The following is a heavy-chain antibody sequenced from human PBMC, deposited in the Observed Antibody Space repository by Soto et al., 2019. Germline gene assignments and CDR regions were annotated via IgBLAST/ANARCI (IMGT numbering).Heavy chain of an antibody. J-gene: IGHJ6*02. CDR1: GGTFSSYA. V-gene: IGHV1-69*06. Sequence: SVKVSCKASGGTFSSYAISWVRQAPGQGLEWMGGIIPIFGTANYAQKFQGRVTMTEDTSTDTAYMELSSLRSEDTAVYYCATGTEGRIEEAGTVYYYHYGMDVWG. CDR3: ATGTEGRIEEAGTVYYYHYGMDV. D-gene: IGHD6-13*01. CDR2: IIPIFGTA.